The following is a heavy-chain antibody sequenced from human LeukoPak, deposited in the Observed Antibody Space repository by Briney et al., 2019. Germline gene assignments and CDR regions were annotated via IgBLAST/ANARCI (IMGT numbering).Heavy chain of an antibody. CDR1: GGFITSGSYY. Sequence: SETLSLTCTVSGGFITSGSYYWSWIRQPAGKGLEWIGRIYTSGSTDYNPSLKSRVTISVDTSKNQFSLKLTSVTAADTAVYYCASGYNWNYILGHWGQGTLVTVSS. V-gene: IGHV4-61*02. D-gene: IGHD1-7*01. CDR3: ASGYNWNYILGH. J-gene: IGHJ4*02. CDR2: IYTSGST.